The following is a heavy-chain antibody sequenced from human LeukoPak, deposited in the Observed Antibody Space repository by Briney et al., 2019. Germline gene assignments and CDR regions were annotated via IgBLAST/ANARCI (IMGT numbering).Heavy chain of an antibody. V-gene: IGHV1-2*02. J-gene: IGHJ4*02. Sequence: ASVKVSCKASGYTFTGYDMHWVRQAPGQGLEGMGWINSNSGGTSYAQRFQGRVTMTRDTSSSTAYMEVNSLRSDDTAVYYCVVAGTTFHYLDYWGQGSLVTVSS. CDR1: GYTFTGYD. CDR2: INSNSGGT. CDR3: VVAGTTFHYLDY. D-gene: IGHD6-19*01.